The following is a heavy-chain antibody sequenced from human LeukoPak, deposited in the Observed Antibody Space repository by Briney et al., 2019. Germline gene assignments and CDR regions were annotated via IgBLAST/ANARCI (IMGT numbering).Heavy chain of an antibody. CDR2: INSDGSST. CDR1: GFTFSSYW. J-gene: IGHJ4*02. Sequence: GGSLRLSCAASGFTFSSYWMHWVRQAPGKGLVWVSRINSDGSSTSYADSVKGRFTISRDNAKNTLYLQMNSLRAEDTAVYYCARGPYTYYYDSSGYSSLDYWGQGTLVTVSS. V-gene: IGHV3-74*01. CDR3: ARGPYTYYYDSSGYSSLDY. D-gene: IGHD3-22*01.